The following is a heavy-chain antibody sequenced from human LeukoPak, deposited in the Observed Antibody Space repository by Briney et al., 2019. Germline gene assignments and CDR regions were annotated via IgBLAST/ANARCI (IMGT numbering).Heavy chain of an antibody. CDR1: GFTVSSNY. CDR3: ASETRRGYSYGSPTDGFDI. V-gene: IGHV3-66*01. Sequence: TGGSLRLSCAASGFTVSSNYMSWVRQAPGKGLEWVSVIYSGGSTYYADSVKGRFTISRDNAKNSLYLQMNSLRAEDTAVYYCASETRRGYSYGSPTDGFDIWGQGTMVTVSS. CDR2: IYSGGST. J-gene: IGHJ3*02. D-gene: IGHD5-18*01.